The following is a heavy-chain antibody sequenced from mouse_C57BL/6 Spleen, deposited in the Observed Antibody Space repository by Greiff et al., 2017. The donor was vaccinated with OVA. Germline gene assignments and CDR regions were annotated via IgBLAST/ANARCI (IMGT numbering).Heavy chain of an antibody. D-gene: IGHD2-5*01. V-gene: IGHV14-4*01. Sequence: VQLQQPGAELVRPGASVKLSCTASGFNINDDYMHWVKQRPEQGLEWIGWIDPENGDTEYASKFQGKATITADTSSNTAYLQLSSLTSEDTAVYYCTDRAYYSNYGFAYWGQGTLVTVSA. CDR1: GFNINDDY. J-gene: IGHJ3*01. CDR3: TDRAYYSNYGFAY. CDR2: IDPENGDT.